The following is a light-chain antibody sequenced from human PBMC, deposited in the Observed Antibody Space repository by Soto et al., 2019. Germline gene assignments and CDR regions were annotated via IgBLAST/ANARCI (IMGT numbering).Light chain of an antibody. J-gene: IGKJ5*01. Sequence: DIVMTQSPLSLPVTPGEPASISRRARQSLLHSNGYNCLDWYLQEPGESPQLLIYLGPNRASGVPDRFSGSGSGTDFTLKISRVEAEDVGVYYCMQALQTPRTFGQGTRLEI. V-gene: IGKV2-28*01. CDR2: LGP. CDR1: QSLLHSNGYNC. CDR3: MQALQTPRT.